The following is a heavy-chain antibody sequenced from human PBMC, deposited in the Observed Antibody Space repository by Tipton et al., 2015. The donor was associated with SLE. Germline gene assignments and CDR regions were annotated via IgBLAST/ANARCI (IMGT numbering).Heavy chain of an antibody. CDR3: ARESVVGATTYFQH. J-gene: IGHJ1*01. D-gene: IGHD1-26*01. Sequence: TLSLTCAVSGYSISSGYYWGWIRQPPGKGLEWVGEINHSGSTNYNPSLKSRVTISVDTSKNQFSLKLSSVTAADTAVYYCARESVVGATTYFQHWGQGTLVTVSS. CDR2: INHSGST. CDR1: GYSISSGYY. V-gene: IGHV4-38-2*02.